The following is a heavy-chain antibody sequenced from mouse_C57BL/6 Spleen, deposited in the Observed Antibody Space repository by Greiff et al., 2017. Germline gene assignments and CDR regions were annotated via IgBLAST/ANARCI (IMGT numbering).Heavy chain of an antibody. CDR3: ARSGYYGSPYWYCDV. J-gene: IGHJ1*03. D-gene: IGHD1-1*01. V-gene: IGHV1-69*01. CDR2: IDPSDSYT. CDR1: GYTFTSYW. Sequence: QVELQQPGAELVMPGASVKLSCKASGYTFTSYWMHWVKQRPGQGLEWIGEIDPSDSYTNYNQKFKGKSTLTVDKSSSTAYMQLSSLTSEDSAVYYCARSGYYGSPYWYCDVWGTGTTVTVSS.